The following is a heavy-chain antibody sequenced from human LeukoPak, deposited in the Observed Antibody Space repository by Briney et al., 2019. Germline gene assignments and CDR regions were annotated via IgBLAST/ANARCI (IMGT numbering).Heavy chain of an antibody. D-gene: IGHD2-8*01. Sequence: GESLKISCKGSGYGFTSYWIGWVRQMPGKGLEWMGIIYPGDSDTRYSPSFQGQVTISADKSISTAYLQWSSLKASDTAMYYCARHNDIVLMVYAKANDAFDIWGQGTMVTVSS. V-gene: IGHV5-51*01. CDR2: IYPGDSDT. CDR3: ARHNDIVLMVYAKANDAFDI. J-gene: IGHJ3*02. CDR1: GYGFTSYW.